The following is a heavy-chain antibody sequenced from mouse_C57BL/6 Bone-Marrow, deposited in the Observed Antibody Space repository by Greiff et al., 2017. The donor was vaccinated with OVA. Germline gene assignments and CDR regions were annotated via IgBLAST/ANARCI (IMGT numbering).Heavy chain of an antibody. J-gene: IGHJ2*01. V-gene: IGHV1-53*01. D-gene: IGHD2-4*01. CDR1: GYTFTSYW. CDR2: INPSNGGT. CDR3: ARADYYDYTGDYFDY. Sequence: QVQLQPPGTELVKPGASVKLSCKASGYTFTSYWMHWVKQRPGQGLEWIGNINPSNGGTNYNEQFKSKATLTVDKSSSPAYMQLSSLTSEDSAVYYCARADYYDYTGDYFDYWGKGTTLTVSS.